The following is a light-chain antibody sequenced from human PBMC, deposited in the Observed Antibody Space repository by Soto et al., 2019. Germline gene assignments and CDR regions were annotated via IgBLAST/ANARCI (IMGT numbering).Light chain of an antibody. CDR1: QSVSSSY. Sequence: EIVLTQSPGTLSLSPGERATLSCRASQSVSSSYLAWYQQKPGQAPRLLIYGASSRATGIRDRFSGSGSGTDFTLTISRLEPEDFAVYYCQQYGSFPLTFGGGTKVEIK. V-gene: IGKV3-20*01. CDR3: QQYGSFPLT. J-gene: IGKJ4*01. CDR2: GAS.